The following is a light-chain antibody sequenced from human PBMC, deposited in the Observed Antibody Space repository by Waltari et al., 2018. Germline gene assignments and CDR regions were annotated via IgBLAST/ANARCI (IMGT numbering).Light chain of an antibody. CDR1: QNIGRY. V-gene: IGKV3-20*01. CDR3: QNHERLPAT. Sequence: EIMLTQSPGTLSLSPGERAPLSCRASQNIGRYLVWYQQKPGQAPRLLIYEASRRATGIPDRFSGSGSGTDFSLTISRLEPEDFAVYYCQNHERLPATFGQGTKVEIK. J-gene: IGKJ1*01. CDR2: EAS.